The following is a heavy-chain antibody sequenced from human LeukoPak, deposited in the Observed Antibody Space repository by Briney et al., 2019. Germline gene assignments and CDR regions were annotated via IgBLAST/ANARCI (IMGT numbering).Heavy chain of an antibody. CDR2: INPNSGGT. Sequence: ASVKVSCKASGYTFTGYYMHWVRQAPGQGLEWMGWINPNSGGTNYAQKFQGRVTMTRDTSISTAYMELSRLRSDDTAVYYCARDSSITMVRGVMIEDYYYYYMDVWGKGTTVTISS. CDR1: GYTFTGYY. D-gene: IGHD3-10*01. CDR3: ARDSSITMVRGVMIEDYYYYYMDV. V-gene: IGHV1-2*02. J-gene: IGHJ6*03.